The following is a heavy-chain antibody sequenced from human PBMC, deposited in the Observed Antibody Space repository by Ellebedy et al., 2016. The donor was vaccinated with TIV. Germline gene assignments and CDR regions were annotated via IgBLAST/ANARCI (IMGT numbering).Heavy chain of an antibody. J-gene: IGHJ4*02. V-gene: IGHV3-23*01. CDR2: ITESGGNT. D-gene: IGHD3-22*01. Sequence: GESLKISCAASGLPFSSHAMSWVRQAPGKGLEWVSSITESGGNTYYADSVKGRFTISRDNSKNTVYLQMNSLRAEDTALYYCATSAVGHSHGYYFDYWGQGTLVTVSA. CDR3: ATSAVGHSHGYYFDY. CDR1: GLPFSSHA.